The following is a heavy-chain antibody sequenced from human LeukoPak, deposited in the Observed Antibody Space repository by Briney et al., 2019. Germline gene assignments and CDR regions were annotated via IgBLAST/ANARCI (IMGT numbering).Heavy chain of an antibody. CDR2: IYYSGST. Sequence: SETLSLTCTVSGGSISSYYWSWIRQPPGKGLEWIGYIYYSGSTNYNPSLKSRVTISVDTSKNQFSLKLSSVTAADTAVYYCARHSGGYVDFDYWGQGTLVTVSS. CDR3: ARHSGGYVDFDY. V-gene: IGHV4-59*08. D-gene: IGHD5-12*01. CDR1: GGSISSYY. J-gene: IGHJ4*02.